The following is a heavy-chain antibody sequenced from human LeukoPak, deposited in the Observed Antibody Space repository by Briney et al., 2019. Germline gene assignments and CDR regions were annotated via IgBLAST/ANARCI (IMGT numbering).Heavy chain of an antibody. V-gene: IGHV4-39*01. Sequence: PSETLSLTCTVSGGSISSSSYYWGWIRQPPGKGLEWIGSIHYSGSTYYNPSLKSRVTISVDTSKNQFSLKLSSVTAADTAVYYCASSGYYYLMYYWGQGTLVTVSS. CDR2: IHYSGST. CDR1: GGSISSSSYY. CDR3: ASSGYYYLMYY. J-gene: IGHJ4*02. D-gene: IGHD3-22*01.